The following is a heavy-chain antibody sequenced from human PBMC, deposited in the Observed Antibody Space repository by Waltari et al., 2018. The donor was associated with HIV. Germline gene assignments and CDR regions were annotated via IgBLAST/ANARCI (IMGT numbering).Heavy chain of an antibody. V-gene: IGHV3-30*02. CDR2: ITYDGSNK. CDR3: AKDGYTPTYFDY. D-gene: IGHD1-1*01. Sequence: QVQLVQPGGDVVQPGGSLRLSCAVSGFTFRSYGIHWVRQAPGKGLEWMSFITYDGSNKYYADSVKGRFTISRDSSKNTLYLQMIGLRSEDTAVYYCAKDGYTPTYFDYWGQGTLVTVSS. J-gene: IGHJ4*02. CDR1: GFTFRSYG.